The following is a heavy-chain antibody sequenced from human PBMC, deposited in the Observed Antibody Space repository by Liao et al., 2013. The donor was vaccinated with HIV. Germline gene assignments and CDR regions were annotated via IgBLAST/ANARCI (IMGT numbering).Heavy chain of an antibody. CDR1: GGSFDDYH. V-gene: IGHV4-34*02. CDR2: VPRGGRG. J-gene: IGHJ4*02. CDR3: ARGTIFGPDY. Sequence: QVQLQQRATGLVRPSETLSLTCDIYGGSFDDYHWAWIRQPPGKGLEWIGEVPRGGRGYYNPSLQSRVTISVDTSKNQFSLKLSSVTAADTAVYYCARGTIFGPDYWGQGTLVTVSS. D-gene: IGHD3-3*01.